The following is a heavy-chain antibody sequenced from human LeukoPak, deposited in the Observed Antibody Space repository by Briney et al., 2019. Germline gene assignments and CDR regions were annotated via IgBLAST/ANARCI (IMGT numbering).Heavy chain of an antibody. CDR3: ARDGDSGSYRWEAFDI. J-gene: IGHJ3*02. V-gene: IGHV3-23*01. D-gene: IGHD1-26*01. CDR1: GFTFFNAW. CDR2: ISGSGGST. Sequence: GGSLRLSCAASGFTFFNAWMSWVRQAPGKGLEWVSAISGSGGSTYYADSVKGRFTISRDTSKYTLYLHMNSLRAEDTAVYYCARDGDSGSYRWEAFDIWGQGTMVTVSS.